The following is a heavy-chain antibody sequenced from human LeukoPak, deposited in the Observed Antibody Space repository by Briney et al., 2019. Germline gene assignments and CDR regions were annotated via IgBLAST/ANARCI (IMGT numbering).Heavy chain of an antibody. D-gene: IGHD3-10*01. CDR2: INAGNGNT. CDR1: GFTFSSYA. Sequence: PGGSLRLSCAASGFTFSSYAMHWVRQAPGQRLEWMGWINAGNGNTKYSQKFQGRVTITRDTSASTAYMELSSLRSGDTAVYYCARTMVPNLTYYYYGMDVWGQGTTVTVSS. J-gene: IGHJ6*02. CDR3: ARTMVPNLTYYYYGMDV. V-gene: IGHV1-3*01.